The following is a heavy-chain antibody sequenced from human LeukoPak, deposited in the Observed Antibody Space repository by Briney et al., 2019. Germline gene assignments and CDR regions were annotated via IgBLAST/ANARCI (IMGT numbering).Heavy chain of an antibody. V-gene: IGHV3-15*01. CDR2: IKSKTDGGTT. Sequence: GGSLRLSCAASGFTFSNAWMTWVRQAPGKGLEWVGRIKSKTDGGTTDYAAPVKGRFTISRDDSKNTLYVQMNSLKTEDTAVYYCTTETLLGYCSSTSCYAFYYWGQGTLVTVSS. CDR3: TTETLLGYCSSTSCYAFYY. J-gene: IGHJ4*02. D-gene: IGHD2-2*01. CDR1: GFTFSNAW.